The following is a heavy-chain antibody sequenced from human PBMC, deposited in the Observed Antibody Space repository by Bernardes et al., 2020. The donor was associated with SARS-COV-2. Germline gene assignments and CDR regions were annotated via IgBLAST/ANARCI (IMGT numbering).Heavy chain of an antibody. V-gene: IGHV3-43*01. D-gene: IGHD2-21*01. Sequence: GSLRLSCAASGFSFNRFTMHWVRRVPGKGLEWVSLIDRNSRVTYYSDSVRGRFTISRDNSESSLFLQMNSLRPEDTALYYCAKELDCGGGHCYFFDSWGRGTLVTVSS. CDR2: IDRNSRVT. CDR1: GFSFNRFT. J-gene: IGHJ4*02. CDR3: AKELDCGGGHCYFFDS.